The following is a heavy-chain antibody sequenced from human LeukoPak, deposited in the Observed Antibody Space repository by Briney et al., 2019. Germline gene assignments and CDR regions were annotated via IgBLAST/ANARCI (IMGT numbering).Heavy chain of an antibody. V-gene: IGHV3-21*01. Sequence: KPGGSLRLSCAASGFTFNSYSMNWVRQAPGKGLEWVSSISSSSSYIYYADSVKGRFTISRDNAKNSLYLQMNSLRAEDTAVYYCAPNSGSYNFDYWGQGTLVTVSS. CDR1: GFTFNSYS. CDR3: APNSGSYNFDY. CDR2: ISSSSSYI. J-gene: IGHJ4*02. D-gene: IGHD1-26*01.